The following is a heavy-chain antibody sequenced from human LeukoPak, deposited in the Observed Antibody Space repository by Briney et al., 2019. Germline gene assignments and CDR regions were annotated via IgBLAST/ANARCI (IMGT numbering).Heavy chain of an antibody. V-gene: IGHV3-23*01. J-gene: IGHJ5*02. CDR2: IGGSGGNI. CDR1: GFTVSSNS. CDR3: ARDNYSYRLDL. Sequence: QSGGSLRLSCTVSGFTVSSNSMSWVRQAPGKGLEWVSAIGGSGGNIFYTDSVKGRFTISRDNSKNTLYLHMNSLRAEDTAIYYCARDNYSYRLDLWGQGTLVTVSS. D-gene: IGHD2-21*01.